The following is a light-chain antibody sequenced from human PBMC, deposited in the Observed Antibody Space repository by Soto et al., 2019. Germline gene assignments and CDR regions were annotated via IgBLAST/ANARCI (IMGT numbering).Light chain of an antibody. CDR2: AAS. CDR1: QGIRND. Sequence: AIQMTQSPSSLSASVGDRVTITCRASQGIRNDLGWYQQKPGKAPKLLSYAASSLQSGVPTRFSGGGSGTALNLPIRSLQPEDFASYYGHQVSTYPPPFGQGTKVETK. V-gene: IGKV1-6*01. J-gene: IGKJ1*01. CDR3: HQVSTYPPP.